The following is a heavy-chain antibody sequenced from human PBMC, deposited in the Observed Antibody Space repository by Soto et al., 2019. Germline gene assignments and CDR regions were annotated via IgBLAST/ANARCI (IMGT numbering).Heavy chain of an antibody. J-gene: IGHJ5*02. Sequence: SETLSLTCTVSCGSISSYYWSWTRQPPGKGLEWIGYIYYSGSTNYNPSLKSRVTISVDTSKNQFSLKLSSVTAADTAVYYCARGVRILELRYNWFDPWGQGTLVTVSS. CDR1: CGSISSYY. CDR3: ARGVRILELRYNWFDP. D-gene: IGHD1-7*01. CDR2: IYYSGST. V-gene: IGHV4-59*01.